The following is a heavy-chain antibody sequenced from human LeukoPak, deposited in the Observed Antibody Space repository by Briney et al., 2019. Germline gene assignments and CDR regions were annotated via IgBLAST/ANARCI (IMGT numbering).Heavy chain of an antibody. D-gene: IGHD2-15*01. CDR1: GFTFSSYS. Sequence: PGGSLRLSCAASGFTFSSYSMNWVRQAPGKGLEWVSSISSSSTYIYYADSVKGRFTISRDNAKNSLYLQMNSLRAEDTAVYYCARGAARRNNWFDPWGQGTLVTVSS. V-gene: IGHV3-21*01. J-gene: IGHJ5*02. CDR3: ARGAARRNNWFDP. CDR2: ISSSSTYI.